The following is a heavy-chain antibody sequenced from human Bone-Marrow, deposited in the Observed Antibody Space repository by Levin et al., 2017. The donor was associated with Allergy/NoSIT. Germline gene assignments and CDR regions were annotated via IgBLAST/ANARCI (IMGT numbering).Heavy chain of an antibody. CDR2: IYYSGST. V-gene: IGHV4-61*01. Sequence: SETLSLTCTVSGGSVSSGSYYWSWIRQPPGKGLEWIGYIYYSGSTNYNPSLKSRVTISVDTSKNQFSLKLSSVTAADTAVYYCARDKTGQAFDIWGQGTMVTVSS. CDR3: ARDKTGQAFDI. D-gene: IGHD1-1*01. CDR1: GGSVSSGSYY. J-gene: IGHJ3*02.